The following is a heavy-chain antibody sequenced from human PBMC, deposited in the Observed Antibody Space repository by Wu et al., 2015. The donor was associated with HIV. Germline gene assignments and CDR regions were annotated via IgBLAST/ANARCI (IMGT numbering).Heavy chain of an antibody. CDR3: ARGGYCSGGSCSTVLDY. CDR2: ISAHNGHT. J-gene: IGHJ4*02. D-gene: IGHD2-15*01. Sequence: QVQLVQSGAEVKKPGASVKVSCTASGYSFPKYGITWVRQAPGQGLEWMGWISAHNGHTDHAQKVQGRVTFTTDTSTNTANMDLKGLTFDDTAVYYCARGGYCSGGSCSTVLDYWGQGTLVTVSS. V-gene: IGHV1-18*01. CDR1: GYSFPKYG.